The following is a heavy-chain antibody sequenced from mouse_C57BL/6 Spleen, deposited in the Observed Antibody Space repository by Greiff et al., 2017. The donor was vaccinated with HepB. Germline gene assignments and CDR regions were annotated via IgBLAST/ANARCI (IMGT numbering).Heavy chain of an antibody. Sequence: QVTLKESGPGILQPSQTLSLTCSFSGFSLNTFGMGVGWIRQPSGKGLEWLAHIWWDDDKYYNPALKSRLTISKDTSKNQVFLKIANVDTADTATYYCARIVYYYGSSYWYFDVWGTGTTVTVSS. CDR1: GFSLNTFGMG. CDR2: IWWDDDK. V-gene: IGHV8-8*01. D-gene: IGHD1-1*01. CDR3: ARIVYYYGSSYWYFDV. J-gene: IGHJ1*03.